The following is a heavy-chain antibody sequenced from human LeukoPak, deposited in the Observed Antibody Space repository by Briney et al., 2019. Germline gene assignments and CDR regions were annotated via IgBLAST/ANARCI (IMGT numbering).Heavy chain of an antibody. Sequence: ASVKVSCKASGYTFTSYYMHWVRQAPGQGLEWMGIINPSGGSTSYAQKFQGRVTMTRDTSTSTVYMELSSLRSEDTAVFYCARARGKQYYFDYWGQGTLVTVSS. D-gene: IGHD3-16*01. CDR1: GYTFTSYY. J-gene: IGHJ4*02. CDR3: ARARGKQYYFDY. CDR2: INPSGGST. V-gene: IGHV1-46*01.